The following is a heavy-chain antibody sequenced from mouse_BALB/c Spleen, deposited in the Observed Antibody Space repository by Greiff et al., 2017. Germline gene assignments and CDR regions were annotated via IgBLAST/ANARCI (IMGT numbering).Heavy chain of an antibody. CDR1: GFTFSSFG. D-gene: IGHD2-14*01. V-gene: IGHV5-17*02. J-gene: IGHJ4*01. CDR2: ISSGSSTI. CDR3: ARSVYRYDGGGYAMDY. Sequence: EVQVVESGGGLVQPGGSRKLSCAASGFTFSSFGMHWVRQAPEKGLEWVAYISSGSSTIYYADTVKGRFTISRDNPKNTLFLQMTSLRSEDTAMYYCARSVYRYDGGGYAMDYWGQGTSVTVSS.